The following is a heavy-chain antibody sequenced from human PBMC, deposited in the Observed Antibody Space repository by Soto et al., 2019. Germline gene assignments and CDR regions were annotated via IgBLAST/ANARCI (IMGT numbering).Heavy chain of an antibody. CDR3: ARSPYSSSSLDWFDP. V-gene: IGHV4-30-4*01. J-gene: IGHJ5*02. Sequence: SETLSLTCSVSGGSITGVDHYWSWIRQPPGKGLEWIGYIYYSGSTYYNPSLKSRVTISIDTSRNQFSLKLRSVTAADTAVYYCARSPYSSSSLDWFDPWGQGMLVTVSS. CDR2: IYYSGST. D-gene: IGHD6-6*01. CDR1: GGSITGVDHY.